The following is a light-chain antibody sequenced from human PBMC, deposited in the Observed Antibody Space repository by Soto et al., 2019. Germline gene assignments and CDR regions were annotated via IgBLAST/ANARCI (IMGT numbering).Light chain of an antibody. V-gene: IGLV1-40*01. Sequence: QPVLTQPPSVSGAPVQRVTISCTGSSSNIGAGYDVHWYQQLPGTAPKLLIYGNSNRPSGVPDRFSGSKSGTSASLAITGLQAEDEADYYCQSYDSSLSGSRVFGGGTKLTVL. CDR1: SSNIGAGYD. CDR2: GNS. J-gene: IGLJ2*01. CDR3: QSYDSSLSGSRV.